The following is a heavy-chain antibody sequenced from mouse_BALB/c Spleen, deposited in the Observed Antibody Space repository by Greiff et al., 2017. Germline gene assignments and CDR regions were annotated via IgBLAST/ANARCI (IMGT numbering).Heavy chain of an antibody. D-gene: IGHD2-4*01. CDR1: GYTFTSYW. CDR2: IYPGNSDT. Sequence: EVQLQQSGTVLARPGASVKMSCKASGYTFTSYWMHWVKQRPGQGLEWIGAIYPGNSDTSYNQKFKGKAKLTAVTSTSTAYMELSSLTNEDSAVYYCTRSYDYDRVGFMDYWGQGTSVTVSS. V-gene: IGHV1-5*01. CDR3: TRSYDYDRVGFMDY. J-gene: IGHJ4*01.